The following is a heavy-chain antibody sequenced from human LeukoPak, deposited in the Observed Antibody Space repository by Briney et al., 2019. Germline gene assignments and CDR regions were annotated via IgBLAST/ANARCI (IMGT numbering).Heavy chain of an antibody. CDR3: ARAGVTVTTANISRRGVDY. CDR2: INPNSGGT. V-gene: IGHV1-2*02. D-gene: IGHD4-17*01. Sequence: ASVKVSCKASGYTFTGYYMHWVRQAPGQGLEWMGWINPNSGGTNYAQKFQGRVSMTRDTSISTAYMELSRLRSDDTAVYYCARAGVTVTTANISRRGVDYWGQGTLVTVSS. CDR1: GYTFTGYY. J-gene: IGHJ4*02.